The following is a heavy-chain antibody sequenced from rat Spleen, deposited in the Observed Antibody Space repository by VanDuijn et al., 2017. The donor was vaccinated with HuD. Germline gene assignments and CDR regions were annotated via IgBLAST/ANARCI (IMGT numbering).Heavy chain of an antibody. J-gene: IGHJ4*01. CDR1: GFTFSNYG. V-gene: IGHV5-19*01. CDR3: ATEEYNSGYVDA. Sequence: EVQLVESGGGLVQPGRSLKLSCAASGFTFSNYGMHWIRQAPTKGLEWVASISPSGGSTYYRDSVKGRFTISRDNAKSTLYLQMDSLRSEDTATYYCATEEYNSGYVDAWGQGASVTVSS. CDR2: ISPSGGST. D-gene: IGHD4-3*01.